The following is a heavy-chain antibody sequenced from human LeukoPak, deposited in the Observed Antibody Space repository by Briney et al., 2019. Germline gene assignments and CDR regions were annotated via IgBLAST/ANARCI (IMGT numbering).Heavy chain of an antibody. CDR3: ARGDYYYYFDY. CDR2: INHSGST. CDR1: GGSFSGYY. D-gene: IGHD3-22*01. J-gene: IGHJ4*02. V-gene: IGHV4-34*01. Sequence: PSETLSLTCAVYGGSFSGYYWSWIRQPPGKGLEWIGKINHSGSTNYNPSLKSRVTISVDTSKNQFSLKLSSVTAADTAVYYCARGDYYYYFDYWGQGTLVTVSS.